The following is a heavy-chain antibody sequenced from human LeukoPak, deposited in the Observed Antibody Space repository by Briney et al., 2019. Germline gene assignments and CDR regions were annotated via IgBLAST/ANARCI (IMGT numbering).Heavy chain of an antibody. CDR2: ISNDGSNI. V-gene: IGHV3-30*01. Sequence: GGSLRLSCAASGFAFSSYAMHWVRQAPGKGQEWVAVISNDGSNIYYADSVKGRFTISRDNSKNTLYLQMNSLRDEDTAVYYCASSSGRYYGAVDLWGQETMVTVSS. CDR1: GFAFSSYA. D-gene: IGHD1-26*01. CDR3: ASSSGRYYGAVDL. J-gene: IGHJ3*01.